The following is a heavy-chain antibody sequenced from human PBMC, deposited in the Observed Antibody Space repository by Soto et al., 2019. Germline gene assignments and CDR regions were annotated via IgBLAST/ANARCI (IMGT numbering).Heavy chain of an antibody. V-gene: IGHV1-18*01. J-gene: IGHJ4*02. Sequence: QVQLVQSGAEVKKPASSVKDSCKASGYTFTSYAISWMRQAPGKGLEWMGWISAYNGNTNYAQKLQGRVTMTTDKTASTAKMELGGLRSDVTAVYYCASDHDYVWGSCRQRYGHHYWGRGTTVTDSS. CDR3: ASDHDYVWGSCRQRYGHHY. D-gene: IGHD3-16*02. CDR2: ISAYNGNT. CDR1: GYTFTSYA.